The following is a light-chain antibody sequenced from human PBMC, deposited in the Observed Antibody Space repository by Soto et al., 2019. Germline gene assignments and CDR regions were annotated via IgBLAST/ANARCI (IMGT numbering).Light chain of an antibody. CDR2: KAS. Sequence: DIQMTQSPSTLSASVGDRVTITCRASQSINSWMAWYQQKPGKAPKLLIYKASSLESGVPSRFSGSGSGTEFTLTISSRQPDDFAAYYCHQYNSHPRTFGQGTKVEIK. CDR1: QSINSW. J-gene: IGKJ1*01. CDR3: HQYNSHPRT. V-gene: IGKV1-5*03.